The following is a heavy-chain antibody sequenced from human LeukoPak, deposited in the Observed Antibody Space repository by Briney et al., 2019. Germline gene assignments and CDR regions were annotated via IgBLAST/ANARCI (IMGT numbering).Heavy chain of an antibody. J-gene: IGHJ3*02. CDR1: GYSFTSYW. CDR3: ARHGRGNAGSCNAFDI. D-gene: IGHD3-10*01. V-gene: IGHV5-10-1*01. Sequence: MTGESLKISCKGSGYSFTSYWISWVRQMPGKGLEWMGRIDPSDSYTNYSPSFQGHVTISADKSISTAYLQWSSLKASDTAMYYCARHGRGNAGSCNAFDIWGQGTMVTVSS. CDR2: IDPSDSYT.